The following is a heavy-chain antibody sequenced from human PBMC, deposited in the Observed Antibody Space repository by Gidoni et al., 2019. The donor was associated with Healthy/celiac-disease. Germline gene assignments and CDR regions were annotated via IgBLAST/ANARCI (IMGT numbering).Heavy chain of an antibody. J-gene: IGHJ3*02. D-gene: IGHD1-1*01. Sequence: QVQLVESGGGVVQPGRSLRLSCAASGFIFSSFGMHWVRQAPGKGLEWVALISYDGSIKSYADTVKGRFTISRDNSKNTLYLQMNSLRVEDTAVYYCVKDGIADDAFDIWGQGTMVTVSS. V-gene: IGHV3-30*18. CDR1: GFIFSSFG. CDR3: VKDGIADDAFDI. CDR2: ISYDGSIK.